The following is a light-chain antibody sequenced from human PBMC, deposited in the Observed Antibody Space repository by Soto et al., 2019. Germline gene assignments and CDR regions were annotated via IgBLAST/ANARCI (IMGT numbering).Light chain of an antibody. J-gene: IGKJ5*01. Sequence: MQMTQSPSYLSASVGDRGTVTCWASQSISSYLNWYQQKPGQAPKLLICAASNLQSGVPSRFSGSGAGTDFNLTISSLQTEDFATYFCQQTSTMPVTFGQGTRLEIK. CDR1: QSISSY. CDR2: AAS. V-gene: IGKV1-39*01. CDR3: QQTSTMPVT.